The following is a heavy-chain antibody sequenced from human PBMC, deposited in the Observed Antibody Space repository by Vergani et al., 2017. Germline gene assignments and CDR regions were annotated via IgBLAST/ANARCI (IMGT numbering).Heavy chain of an antibody. Sequence: EVQLVESGGGLVKPGGSLRLSCAASGFTFSSYSMNWVRQAPGKGLEWVSSISSSSSHIYYANSVKGRFTISRNNAKNSLYLQMNSLRAEDTAVYYCARDRGSSWYSNPFDIWGQGTMVTVSS. CDR1: GFTFSSYS. CDR3: ARDRGSSWYSNPFDI. CDR2: ISSSSSHI. J-gene: IGHJ3*02. D-gene: IGHD6-13*01. V-gene: IGHV3-21*01.